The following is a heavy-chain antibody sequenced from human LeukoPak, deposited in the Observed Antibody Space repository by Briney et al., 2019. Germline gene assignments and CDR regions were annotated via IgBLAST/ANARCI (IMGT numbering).Heavy chain of an antibody. CDR3: VEYYYASGSYN. D-gene: IGHD3-10*01. Sequence: PGGSLRLSCAASGFTFSSYEMNWVRQAPGKGLEWVSYISSSGSTIYYADSVKGRFTISRDNAKNSLYLQMNSLRAEDTAVYYCVEYYYASGSYNWGQGTLVTVSS. V-gene: IGHV3-48*03. CDR2: ISSSGSTI. CDR1: GFTFSSYE. J-gene: IGHJ4*02.